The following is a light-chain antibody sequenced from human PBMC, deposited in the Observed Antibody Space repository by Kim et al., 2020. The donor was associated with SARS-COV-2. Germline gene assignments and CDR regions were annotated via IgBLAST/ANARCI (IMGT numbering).Light chain of an antibody. Sequence: QSVLTQPAYMSGSPGQSITISCTGTSSDIGLYNYVSWYQLHPGKAPKLLIYDVTKRPSGVSDRFAGSKSGNTAPLSISGLQTEDEAEYFCTSYTSTNSLVFGGGTQLTVL. V-gene: IGLV2-14*03. CDR2: DVT. CDR1: SSDIGLYNY. J-gene: IGLJ3*02. CDR3: TSYTSTNSLV.